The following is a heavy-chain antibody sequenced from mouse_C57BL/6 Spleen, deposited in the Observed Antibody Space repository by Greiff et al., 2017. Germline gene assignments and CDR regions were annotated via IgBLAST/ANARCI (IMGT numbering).Heavy chain of an antibody. J-gene: IGHJ4*01. D-gene: IGHD1-1*01. CDR3: TRDLYYGSSPLYAMDY. CDR2: IDPETGGT. CDR1: GYTFTDYE. Sequence: VKLQQSGAELVRPGASVTLSCKASGYTFTDYEMHWVKQTPVHGLEWIGAIDPETGGTAYNQKFKGKARRTADNSSSTAYIELRSLTSEDAAVYYCTRDLYYGSSPLYAMDYWGQGTSVTVSS. V-gene: IGHV1-15*01.